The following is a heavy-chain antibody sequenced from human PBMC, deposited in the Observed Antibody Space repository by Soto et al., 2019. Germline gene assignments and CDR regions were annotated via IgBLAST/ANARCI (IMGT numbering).Heavy chain of an antibody. CDR2: IIPIFGTA. D-gene: IGHD2-21*02. CDR3: ARDANHDFMAGFLYYGMDV. CDR1: GGTFSSYA. V-gene: IGHV1-69*13. J-gene: IGHJ6*02. Sequence: VKVSCKASGGTFSSYAISWVLQAPGQGLEWMGGIIPIFGTANYAQKFQGRVTITADESTSTAYMELSSLRSEDTAVYYCARDANHDFMAGFLYYGMDVWGQGTTVTVSS.